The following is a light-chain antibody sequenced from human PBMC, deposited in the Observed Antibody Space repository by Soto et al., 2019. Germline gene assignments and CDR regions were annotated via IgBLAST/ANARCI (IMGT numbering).Light chain of an antibody. J-gene: IGKJ1*01. CDR2: GAS. CDR3: QQYDDSMT. Sequence: EILLTQSPGTLSLSPGERATLSCGASQSVSSSYLAWYQQKPGQAPRLLIYGASSRATGIPDRLSGSGSGTEFTLTISRLEPEDFAVYHCQQYDDSMTFGQGTKVDIK. CDR1: QSVSSSY. V-gene: IGKV3-20*01.